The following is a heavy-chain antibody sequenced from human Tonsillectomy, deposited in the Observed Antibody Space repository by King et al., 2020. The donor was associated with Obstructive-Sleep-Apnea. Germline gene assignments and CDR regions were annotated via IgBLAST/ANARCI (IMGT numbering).Heavy chain of an antibody. J-gene: IGHJ4*02. CDR1: GGSFSDYN. CDR3: ASLMVTTGDY. Sequence: VQLQQWGAGLLKPSETLSLTCAVYGGSFSDYNWSWIRQPPGKGLEWIGEINHSGGTNYNPSLKSRVTISVDTSKNHFSLRLSSVTAADTAVYYCASLMVTTGDYWGQGTLVTVSS. CDR2: INHSGGT. V-gene: IGHV4-34*01. D-gene: IGHD4-17*01.